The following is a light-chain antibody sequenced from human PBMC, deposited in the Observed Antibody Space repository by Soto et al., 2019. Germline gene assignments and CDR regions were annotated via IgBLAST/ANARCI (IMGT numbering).Light chain of an antibody. Sequence: ISFTRTTSDVHVHHYISWYQQHPGKAPKLMIYEVSKRPSGVPDRFSGSKSGNTASLTVSGLQAEDEADYYCSSYAGSNYYVFGTGTKVTVL. J-gene: IGLJ1*01. CDR2: EVS. CDR3: SSYAGSNYYV. V-gene: IGLV2-8*01. CDR1: TSDVHVHHY.